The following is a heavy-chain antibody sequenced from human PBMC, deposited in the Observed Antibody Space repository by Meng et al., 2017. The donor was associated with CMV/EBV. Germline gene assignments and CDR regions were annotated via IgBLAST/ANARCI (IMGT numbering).Heavy chain of an antibody. D-gene: IGHD3-10*01. J-gene: IGHJ6*02. CDR3: ARAPGWFGKRGMDV. CDR1: GYTFPSYD. V-gene: IGHV1-8*01. CDR2: MNPNSGNT. Sequence: SVPVSRKASGYTFPSYDINWLRQATGQGLEWMGWMNPNSGNTGHEQKFQGRVTMTRNTSISTAHMELSSLRSENTAVYYRARAPGWFGKRGMDVWGQGTTVTVSS.